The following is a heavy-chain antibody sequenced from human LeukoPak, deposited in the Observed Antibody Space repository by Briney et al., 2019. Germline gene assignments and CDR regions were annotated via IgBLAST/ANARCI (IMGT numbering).Heavy chain of an antibody. D-gene: IGHD1-26*01. Sequence: SETLSLTCTVSGGSISSSSYYWGWIRQPPGKGLECIGSIYYSGSTYYNPSLKSRVTISVDTSKNQFSLKLSSVTAADTAVYYCARGRRGELLLNWFDPWGQGTLVTVSS. CDR3: ARGRRGELLLNWFDP. CDR2: IYYSGST. V-gene: IGHV4-39*07. CDR1: GGSISSSSYY. J-gene: IGHJ5*02.